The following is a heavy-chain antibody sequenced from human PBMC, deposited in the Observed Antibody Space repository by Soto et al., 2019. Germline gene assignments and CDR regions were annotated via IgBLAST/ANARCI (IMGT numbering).Heavy chain of an antibody. D-gene: IGHD1-20*01. CDR2: ISVSDAFI. Sequence: PGGSLRPFCAASGINVGAVAVNWVRQAPGKGLEWVSGISVSDAFIYYADSVRGRFSISRDASENILYLQMNSLRVDDTALYYCTRETVAGITGLDYWGPGTLVTVSS. J-gene: IGHJ4*02. CDR3: TRETVAGITGLDY. CDR1: GINVGAVA. V-gene: IGHV3-23*01.